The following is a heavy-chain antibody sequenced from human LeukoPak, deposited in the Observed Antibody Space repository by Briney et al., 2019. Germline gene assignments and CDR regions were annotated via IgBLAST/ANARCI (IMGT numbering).Heavy chain of an antibody. V-gene: IGHV1-69*06. D-gene: IGHD3-10*01. CDR3: ARDTYYYGSGTDKTYYYYMDV. Sequence: ASVKVSCKASGGTFISYAISWVRQAPGQGGEWMGGIIPIFGTANYAQKFQGRVTITADKSTSTAYMELSSLRSEDTAVYYCARDTYYYGSGTDKTYYYYMDVWGKGTTVTVSS. J-gene: IGHJ6*03. CDR2: IIPIFGTA. CDR1: GGTFISYA.